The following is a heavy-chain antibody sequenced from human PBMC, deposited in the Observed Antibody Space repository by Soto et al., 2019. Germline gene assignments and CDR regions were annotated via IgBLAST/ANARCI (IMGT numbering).Heavy chain of an antibody. Sequence: PGESLKISCKGSGYSFMSYWIGWVRQMPGKGLEWMGIIYPDNSDTRYSPSFQGQVTISTDKSISTAYLQWSSLKASDTAMYYCARRHYFDTSSTIYYFDYWGQGTLVTAPQ. D-gene: IGHD3-22*01. V-gene: IGHV5-51*01. CDR1: GYSFMSYW. CDR2: IYPDNSDT. J-gene: IGHJ4*02. CDR3: ARRHYFDTSSTIYYFDY.